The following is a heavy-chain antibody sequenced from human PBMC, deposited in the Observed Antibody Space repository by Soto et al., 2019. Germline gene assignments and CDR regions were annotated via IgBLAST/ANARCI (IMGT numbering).Heavy chain of an antibody. CDR3: AKVPIMATVTHYFDY. CDR2: ISGSDGTK. V-gene: IGHV3-23*01. J-gene: IGHJ4*02. CDR1: GITFSSYA. D-gene: IGHD4-17*01. Sequence: EVQLLESGGGLVQPGGSLRLSCAASGITFSSYAMSWVRQAPGKGLEWVSSISGSDGTKIYPDSVKGRFTISRDNSKNTLYLQMNSLRAEDTAVYYCAKVPIMATVTHYFDYWGQGTLVTVSS.